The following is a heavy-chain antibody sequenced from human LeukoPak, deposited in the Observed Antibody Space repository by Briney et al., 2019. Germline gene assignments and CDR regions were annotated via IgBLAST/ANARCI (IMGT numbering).Heavy chain of an antibody. Sequence: GESLKISCKGSGYSFTSYWIGWVRQMPGKGLEWMGIIYPGDSDTRYSPSFQGQVTISADKSISTAYLQWSSLKASDTAMYYCARRYGRHEPSPGYSSGWHNWYFDLWGRGTLVTVSS. CDR1: GYSFTSYW. CDR3: ARRYGRHEPSPGYSSGWHNWYFDL. D-gene: IGHD6-19*01. V-gene: IGHV5-51*01. J-gene: IGHJ2*01. CDR2: IYPGDSDT.